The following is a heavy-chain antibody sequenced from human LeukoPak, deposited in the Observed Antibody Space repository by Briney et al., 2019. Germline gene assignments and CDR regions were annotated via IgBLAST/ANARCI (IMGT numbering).Heavy chain of an antibody. CDR2: ISGGGAST. Sequence: GGSLRLSCAASGLTFSSYAMSWVRQAPGKGLECVSSISGGGASTYYADSVKGRFTISRDNSKNTLYLQMNSLRAEDTAVYYCAKGGYYDGSGYYREYYFDYWGQGTLVTVSS. J-gene: IGHJ4*02. CDR3: AKGGYYDGSGYYREYYFDY. CDR1: GLTFSSYA. V-gene: IGHV3-23*01. D-gene: IGHD3-22*01.